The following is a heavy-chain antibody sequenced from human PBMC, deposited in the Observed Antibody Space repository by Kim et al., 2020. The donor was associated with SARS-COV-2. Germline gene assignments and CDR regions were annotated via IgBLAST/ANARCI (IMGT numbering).Heavy chain of an antibody. V-gene: IGHV1-3*01. CDR2: INAGNGNT. D-gene: IGHD3-10*01. J-gene: IGHJ6*02. Sequence: ASVKVSCKASGYTFTSYAMHWVRQAPGQRLEWMGWINAGNGNTKYSQKFQGRVTITRDTSASTAYMELSSLRSEDTAVYYCARVRDLIGYYGMDVWGQGTTVTVSS. CDR1: GYTFTSYA. CDR3: ARVRDLIGYYGMDV.